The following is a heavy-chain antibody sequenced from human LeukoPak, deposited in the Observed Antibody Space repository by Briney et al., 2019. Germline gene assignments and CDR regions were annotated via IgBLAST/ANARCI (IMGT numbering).Heavy chain of an antibody. Sequence: SETLSLTCTVSGGSISSHYWSWIRQPPGKGQEWIGYIYYSGRTNYNPSLKSRVTISVDTSKNQFSLKLSSVTAAHTAVYYCARAAYDFWSGQDYYYYMDVWGKGTTVTVSS. CDR2: IYYSGRT. V-gene: IGHV4-59*11. J-gene: IGHJ6*03. CDR3: ARAAYDFWSGQDYYYYMDV. CDR1: GGSISSHY. D-gene: IGHD3-3*01.